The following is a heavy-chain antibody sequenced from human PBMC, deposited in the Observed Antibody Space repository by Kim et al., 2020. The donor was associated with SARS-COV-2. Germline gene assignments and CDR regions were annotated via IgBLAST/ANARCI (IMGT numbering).Heavy chain of an antibody. V-gene: IGHV3-23*01. D-gene: IGHD1-26*01. J-gene: IGHJ6*03. CDR1: GFTFSIYA. CDR2: ISGSGDST. CDR3: AKVGATRYYYYHMDV. Sequence: GGSLRLSCAASGFTFSIYAMTWVRQAPGKGLEWVSAISGSGDSTYYADSVKGRFTISRDIPKNTLYLQMNSLRAEDTAVYYCAKVGATRYYYYHMDVWGKGTTVSVSS.